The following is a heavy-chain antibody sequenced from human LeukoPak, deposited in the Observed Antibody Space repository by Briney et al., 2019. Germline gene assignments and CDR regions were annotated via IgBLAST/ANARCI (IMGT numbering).Heavy chain of an antibody. CDR2: ISAYSGNT. V-gene: IGHV1-18*01. J-gene: IGHJ4*02. CDR3: ARETGYYYDSSGYYPDY. Sequence: ASVKVSCKASGYSFVGYGITWVRQAPGQGLEWMGWISAYSGNTNYAQKLQGRVTMTTDTSTSTAYMELRSLRSDDTAVYYCARETGYYYDSSGYYPDYWGQGTLVTVSS. D-gene: IGHD3-22*01. CDR1: GYSFVGYG.